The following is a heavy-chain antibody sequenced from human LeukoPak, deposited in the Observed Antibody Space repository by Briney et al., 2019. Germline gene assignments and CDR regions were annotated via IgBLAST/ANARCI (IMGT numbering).Heavy chain of an antibody. Sequence: GGSLRLSCGASGFTFSDYYMSWIRQTPGKGLEWLAYISSSGSSIDYADSVKGRFTVSRDNGKNSLFLQMNSLRAEDTAVYYCARVVVLLWFGEPTGMDVWGKGTTVTVSS. CDR3: ARVVVLLWFGEPTGMDV. J-gene: IGHJ6*04. V-gene: IGHV3-11*04. D-gene: IGHD3-10*01. CDR2: ISSSGSSI. CDR1: GFTFSDYY.